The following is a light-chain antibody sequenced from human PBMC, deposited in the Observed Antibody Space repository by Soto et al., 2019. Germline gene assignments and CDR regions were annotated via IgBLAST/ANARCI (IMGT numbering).Light chain of an antibody. CDR1: QSVSSY. J-gene: IGKJ2*01. Sequence: EIVLTQSPATLSLSPGDRATLSCRASQSVSSYLAWYQQKPGQAPRLLIYDASNRATGIPARFSGSGSGTAVTLTISSLEPEDFAVYYCQQRSNWPPYTFGQGTKLEIK. V-gene: IGKV3-11*01. CDR2: DAS. CDR3: QQRSNWPPYT.